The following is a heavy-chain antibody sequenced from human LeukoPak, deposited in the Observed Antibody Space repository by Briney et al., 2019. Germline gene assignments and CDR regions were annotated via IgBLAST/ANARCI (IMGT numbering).Heavy chain of an antibody. CDR1: GDSMTGYC. D-gene: IGHD5-24*01. CDR3: ARGYGYNLL. V-gene: IGHV4-59*01. J-gene: IGHJ4*02. Sequence: PSETLFLTCTVSGDSMTGYCWAWVRQPPGTGLEWIGYICSSGSTNYNPSLKSRVTISVDTSKNQFSLNLSSVTAADTGLYFCARGYGYNLLWGQGTLVTVS. CDR2: ICSSGST.